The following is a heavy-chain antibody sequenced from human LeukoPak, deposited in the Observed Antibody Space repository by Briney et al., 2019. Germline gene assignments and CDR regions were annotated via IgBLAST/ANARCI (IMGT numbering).Heavy chain of an antibody. D-gene: IGHD3-3*01. J-gene: IGHJ4*02. Sequence: PGGSLRLSCVASGFTFDGYGMSWVRQAPEKGLVWFSSINWNGGSTAYVDSVKGRFTISRDNAKNSLYLQMNSLRAEDTALYYCVRYDFWSGAKGGDYWGQGTLVTVSS. V-gene: IGHV3-20*04. CDR2: INWNGGST. CDR3: VRYDFWSGAKGGDY. CDR1: GFTFDGYG.